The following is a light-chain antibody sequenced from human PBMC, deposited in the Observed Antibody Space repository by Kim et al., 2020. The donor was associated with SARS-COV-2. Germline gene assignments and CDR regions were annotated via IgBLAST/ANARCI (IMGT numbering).Light chain of an antibody. CDR3: CSYASNFTWV. J-gene: IGLJ3*02. V-gene: IGLV2-23*02. Sequence: QSALTQQASVSGSPGQSITISCTGTSSDVGNYNLVSWYQQHPGKAPKLLLYEVTKRPSGVSNRFSGSKSAYTASLTISGLQAEDEGDYYCCSYASNFTWVFGGGTQLTVL. CDR1: SSDVGNYNL. CDR2: EVT.